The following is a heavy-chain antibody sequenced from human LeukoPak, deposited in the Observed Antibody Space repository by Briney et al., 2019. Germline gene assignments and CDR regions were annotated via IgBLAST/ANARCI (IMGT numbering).Heavy chain of an antibody. Sequence: PGGSLRLSCVTSGFTFSSHWMSWVRQAPGKGLEWVANTKEDGSEKYYVDSLKGRFTISRDNAKNSLFLQMNSLRADDTAVYYCAKVAVAGPPDYWGQGTLVTVSS. CDR2: TKEDGSEK. CDR1: GFTFSSHW. J-gene: IGHJ4*02. D-gene: IGHD6-19*01. V-gene: IGHV3-7*01. CDR3: AKVAVAGPPDY.